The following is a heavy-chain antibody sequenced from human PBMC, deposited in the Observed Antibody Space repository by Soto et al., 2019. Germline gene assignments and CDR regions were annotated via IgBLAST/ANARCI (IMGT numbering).Heavy chain of an antibody. CDR3: ANSRYRRSPFDY. J-gene: IGHJ4*02. Sequence: SGPTLVNPTQTLTLTCTFSGFSLTSNDVGVGWIRQPPGKALEWLALIYWDDDKRYSPSLKSRLTITKDTSKNQVVLRMTNMDPVDTATYYCANSRYRRSPFDYWGQGTLVTVSS. CDR1: GFSLTSNDVG. D-gene: IGHD6-6*01. CDR2: IYWDDDK. V-gene: IGHV2-5*02.